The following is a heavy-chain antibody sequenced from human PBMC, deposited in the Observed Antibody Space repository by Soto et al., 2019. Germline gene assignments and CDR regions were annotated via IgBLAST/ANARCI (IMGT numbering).Heavy chain of an antibody. D-gene: IGHD3-16*02. Sequence: QVQLVQSGPELKKHGASVKVSCKASGYSFSGYGISWVRQAPGRGLEWMGWISGYNGNTNYAQKFQGRDTMTTDTSTSTAHMDLRSLTSAATVVYYCAKVNTATSPSRYRFGMDVWGPGTTIIVS. V-gene: IGHV1-18*01. CDR3: AKVNTATSPSRYRFGMDV. CDR1: GYSFSGYG. J-gene: IGHJ6*02. CDR2: ISGYNGNT.